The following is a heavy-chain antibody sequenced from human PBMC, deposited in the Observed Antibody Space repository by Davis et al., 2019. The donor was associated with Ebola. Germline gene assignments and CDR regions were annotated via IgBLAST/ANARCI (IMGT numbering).Heavy chain of an antibody. J-gene: IGHJ5*02. CDR1: GGSISSGDYY. V-gene: IGHV4-30-4*08. Sequence: PSETLSLTCTVSGGSISSGDYYWSWIRQPPGKGLEWIAYIYYSGSTYYNPSLRSRVFISLDTSKNQFSLKLNSVTAADKAFYYCARGLAARPGAWFDPWGQGTLVTVSS. CDR3: ARGLAARPGAWFDP. CDR2: IYYSGST. D-gene: IGHD6-6*01.